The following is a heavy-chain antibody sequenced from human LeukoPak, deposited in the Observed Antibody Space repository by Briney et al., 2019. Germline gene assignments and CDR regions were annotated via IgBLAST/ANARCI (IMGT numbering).Heavy chain of an antibody. Sequence: PGGSLRLSCAASGFTFSSYAMSWVRQAPGKGLEWVSAISGSGGSTYYADSVKGRFTISRDNSKNTLYLQMNSLRAEDTAVYYCAKDRWGAAVAGTAVLVDYWGQGTLVTVSS. CDR3: AKDRWGAAVAGTAVLVDY. D-gene: IGHD6-19*01. J-gene: IGHJ4*02. CDR1: GFTFSSYA. CDR2: ISGSGGST. V-gene: IGHV3-23*01.